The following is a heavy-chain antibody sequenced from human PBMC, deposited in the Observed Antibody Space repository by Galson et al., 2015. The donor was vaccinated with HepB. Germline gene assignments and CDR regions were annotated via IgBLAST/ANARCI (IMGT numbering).Heavy chain of an antibody. CDR1: GFTFSSYA. V-gene: IGHV3-23*01. CDR2: ISGSGGST. CDR3: ATPHYYDSSGYYWGYFDY. J-gene: IGHJ4*02. D-gene: IGHD3-22*01. Sequence: SLRLSCAASGFTFSSYAMSWVRQAPGKGLEWVSAISGSGGSTYYADSVKGRFTISRDNSKNTLYLQMNSLRAEDTAVYYCATPHYYDSSGYYWGYFDYWGQGTLVTVSP.